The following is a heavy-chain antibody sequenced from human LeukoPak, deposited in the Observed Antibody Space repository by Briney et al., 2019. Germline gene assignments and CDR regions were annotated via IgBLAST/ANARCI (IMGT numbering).Heavy chain of an antibody. CDR3: ARLPQSGSEEGYYYFYMDV. J-gene: IGHJ6*03. V-gene: IGHV4-39*02. Sequence: SETLSLTCTVSGGSISSSSYYWGWIRQPPGRGLEWIERIYYSGNTYYYPSLKSRVTISVDTSKNHFSLKLSSVTAADTAVYYCARLPQSGSEEGYYYFYMDVWGKGTTVTMSS. D-gene: IGHD1-26*01. CDR1: GGSISSSSYY. CDR2: IYYSGNT.